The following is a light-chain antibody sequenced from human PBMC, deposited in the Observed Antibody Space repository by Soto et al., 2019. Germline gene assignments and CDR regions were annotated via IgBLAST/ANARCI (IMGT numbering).Light chain of an antibody. CDR2: GAS. V-gene: IGKV3-20*01. J-gene: IGKJ1*01. CDR1: QSVSRSY. CDR3: QQYGSSPRT. Sequence: ENVLTQSPGTLSLSPGERATLSCRASQSVSRSYLAWYQQKPGQAPRLLIYGASSRATGIPDRFSGSGSGTDFTLTLSRREPEDFAVYFCQQYGSSPRTFGQVTKVDI.